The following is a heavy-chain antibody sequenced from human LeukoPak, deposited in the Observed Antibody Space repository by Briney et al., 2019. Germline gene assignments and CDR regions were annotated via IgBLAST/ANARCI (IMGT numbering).Heavy chain of an antibody. J-gene: IGHJ4*02. Sequence: ASVKVPCKASGYTFTGYYMHWVRQAPGRGLEWMGWIKPNSGGTNYAQKFQGRVTMTRDTSISTAYMELSRLRSDDTAVYYCARDFSHYDILTGYHYYFDYWGQGTLVTVSS. CDR1: GYTFTGYY. V-gene: IGHV1-2*02. CDR3: ARDFSHYDILTGYHYYFDY. D-gene: IGHD3-9*01. CDR2: IKPNSGGT.